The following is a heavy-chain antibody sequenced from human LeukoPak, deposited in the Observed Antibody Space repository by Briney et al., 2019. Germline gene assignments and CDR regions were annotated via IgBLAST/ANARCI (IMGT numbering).Heavy chain of an antibody. D-gene: IGHD3-9*01. Sequence: ASVKVSCKASGYTFTGYYMHWVRQAPGQGLEWMGWINPNSGATKYAQKFQGRVTMTRDTSISTGYMELSSLRSDDTAVHYCARKYDILTGNDNWFDPWGQGTLVTVSS. CDR3: ARKYDILTGNDNWFDP. V-gene: IGHV1-2*02. J-gene: IGHJ5*02. CDR1: GYTFTGYY. CDR2: INPNSGAT.